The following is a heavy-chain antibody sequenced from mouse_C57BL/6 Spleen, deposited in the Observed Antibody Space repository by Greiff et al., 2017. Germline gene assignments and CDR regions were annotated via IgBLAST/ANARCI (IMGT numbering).Heavy chain of an antibody. V-gene: IGHV1-50*01. CDR1: GYTFTSYW. CDR2: IDPSDSYT. J-gene: IGHJ2*01. D-gene: IGHD3-1*01. CDR3: ARAGTGC. Sequence: VQLQQPGAELVKPGASVKLSCKASGYTFTSYWMQWVTQRPGQGLEWIGEIDPSDSYTNYNQKFKGKATLTVDTSSSTAYMQLRSLTSEDSAVYYCARAGTGCWGQGTTLTVSS.